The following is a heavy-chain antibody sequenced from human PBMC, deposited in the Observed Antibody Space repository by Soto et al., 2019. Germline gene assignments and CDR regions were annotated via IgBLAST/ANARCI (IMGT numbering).Heavy chain of an antibody. CDR3: AKDLDYYDSSGYPY. D-gene: IGHD3-22*01. J-gene: IGHJ4*02. CDR1: GFTFSSYG. V-gene: IGHV3-30*18. Sequence: QVQLVESGGGVVQPGRSLRLSCAASGFTFSSYGMHWVRQAPGKGLEWVAVTSYDGSNKYYADSVKGRFTISRDNSKNTLYLQMNSLRAEDTAVYYCAKDLDYYDSSGYPYWGQGTLVTVSS. CDR2: TSYDGSNK.